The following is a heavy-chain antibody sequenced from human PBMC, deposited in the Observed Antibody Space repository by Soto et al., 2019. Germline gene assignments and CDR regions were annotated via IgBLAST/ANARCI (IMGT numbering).Heavy chain of an antibody. CDR3: ARADWSYYYGMDV. CDR2: ISAYNGNT. J-gene: IGHJ6*02. V-gene: IGHV1-18*01. Sequence: ASVKVSCKASGYTFTSYGISWVRQAPGQGLEWMGWISAYNGNTNYAQKLQGRVTMTTDTSTSTVYMELRSLRSDDTAVYYCARADWSYYYGMDVWGQGTTVTVSS. D-gene: IGHD3-9*01. CDR1: GYTFTSYG.